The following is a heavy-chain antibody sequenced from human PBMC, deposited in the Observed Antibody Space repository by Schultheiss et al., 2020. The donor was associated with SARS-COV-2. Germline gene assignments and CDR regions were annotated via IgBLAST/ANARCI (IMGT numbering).Heavy chain of an antibody. D-gene: IGHD2-2*01. CDR3: AKKSAVVVGYYYYMDV. CDR1: GFTFGDYA. CDR2: ISGNTANT. J-gene: IGHJ6*03. V-gene: IGHV3-23*01. Sequence: GGSLRLSCTASGFTFGDYAMSWFRQAPGKGLEWVSTISGNTANTYYADSVKGRFTISRDNSKDTLYLHMNSLRAEDTAVYYCAKKSAVVVGYYYYMDVWGKGTTVTVSS.